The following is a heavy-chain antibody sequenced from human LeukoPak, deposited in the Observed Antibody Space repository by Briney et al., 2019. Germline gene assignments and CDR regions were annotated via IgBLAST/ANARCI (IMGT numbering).Heavy chain of an antibody. CDR1: GGSISSYY. D-gene: IGHD6-19*01. J-gene: IGHJ4*02. V-gene: IGHV4-59*08. Sequence: SETLSLTCTVSGGSISSYYWSWIRQPPGKGLEWIGYIYYSGSTNYNPSLKSRVTISVDTSKNQLSLKLSSVTAADTAVYYCARHPYSSGWYVYWGQGTLVTVSS. CDR3: ARHPYSSGWYVY. CDR2: IYYSGST.